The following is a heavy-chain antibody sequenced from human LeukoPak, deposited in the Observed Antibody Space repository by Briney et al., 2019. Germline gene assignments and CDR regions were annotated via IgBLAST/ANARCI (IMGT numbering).Heavy chain of an antibody. CDR1: GFTFSSYS. D-gene: IGHD5-18*01. CDR2: VGSNSNTK. V-gene: IGHV3-48*04. Sequence: PGGSLRLSCAASGFTFSSYSMNWVRQAPGKGLEWVSYVGSNSNTKYYADSVKGRFTISRDNAKNSLYLQMNSLRAEDTAVYYCASVYSYGWFDYWGQGTLVTVSS. CDR3: ASVYSYGWFDY. J-gene: IGHJ5*01.